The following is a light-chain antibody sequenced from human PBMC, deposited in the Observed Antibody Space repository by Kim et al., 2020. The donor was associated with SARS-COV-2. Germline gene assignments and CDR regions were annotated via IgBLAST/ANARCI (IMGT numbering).Light chain of an antibody. CDR3: QQSYSTPLT. CDR1: QSISSY. V-gene: IGKV1-39*01. J-gene: IGKJ4*01. CDR2: AAS. Sequence: ASVGDRVTIACRTSQSISSYLNWYQQKPGKAPKLLIYAASSLQSGVPSRFSGSGSGTDFTLTISSLQPEDFATYYCQQSYSTPLTFGGGTKVDIK.